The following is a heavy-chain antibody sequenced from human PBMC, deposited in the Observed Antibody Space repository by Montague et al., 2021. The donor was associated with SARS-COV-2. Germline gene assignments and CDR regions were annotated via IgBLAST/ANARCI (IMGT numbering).Heavy chain of an antibody. CDR1: GGSLSGYY. D-gene: IGHD3-10*01. Sequence: SETLSLTCAVYGGSLSGYYWSWIRQPPGKGLEWIGEINHSGSANYNPSLKSRVTISVDTSKNQLSLKLSSVTAADTAVYYCARVRYYGSGTSLGMDVWGQGTTVTVSS. CDR2: INHSGSA. V-gene: IGHV4-34*01. CDR3: ARVRYYGSGTSLGMDV. J-gene: IGHJ6*02.